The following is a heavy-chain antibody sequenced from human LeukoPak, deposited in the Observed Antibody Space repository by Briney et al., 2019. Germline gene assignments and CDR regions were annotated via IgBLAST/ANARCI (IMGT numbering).Heavy chain of an antibody. CDR1: GFVVSSKY. CDR3: AKDLCGGDCYGLLDY. V-gene: IGHV3-53*01. D-gene: IGHD2-21*02. CDR2: MLQGGST. J-gene: IGHJ4*02. Sequence: GGSLRLSCAASGFVVSSKYMTWVRLAPGRGPEWVSLMLQGGSTYYADSVKGRFTISRDNSKNTLYLQMNTLRDEDTAVYYCAKDLCGGDCYGLLDYWGQGTLVTVSS.